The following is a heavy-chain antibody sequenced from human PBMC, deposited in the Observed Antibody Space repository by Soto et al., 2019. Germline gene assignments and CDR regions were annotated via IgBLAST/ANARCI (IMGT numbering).Heavy chain of an antibody. Sequence: GGSLRLSCAASGFTFSSYGMHWVRQAPGKELEWVAVISYDGSNKYYADSVKGRFTISRDNSKNTLYLQMNSLRAEDTAVYYCAKDSRGGSIVATIGIDYWGQGTLVTVS. V-gene: IGHV3-30*18. CDR1: GFTFSSYG. CDR2: ISYDGSNK. D-gene: IGHD5-12*01. CDR3: AKDSRGGSIVATIGIDY. J-gene: IGHJ4*02.